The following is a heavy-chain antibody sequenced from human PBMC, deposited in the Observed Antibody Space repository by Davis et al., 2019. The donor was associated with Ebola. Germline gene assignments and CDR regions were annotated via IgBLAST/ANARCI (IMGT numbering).Heavy chain of an antibody. D-gene: IGHD4-17*01. CDR3: ARIHDHGDRPFDY. J-gene: IGHJ4*02. CDR1: GASISSHY. CDR2: IFYSGSTIFYNGAT. Sequence: PSETLSLTCTVSGASISSHYWYWIRQPPGKGLEWIGYIFYSGSTIFYNGATNYNPSLKSRVTISADTAKNQLSLKLSSVTAADTAIYYCARIHDHGDRPFDYWGQGALVIVSS. V-gene: IGHV4-59*11.